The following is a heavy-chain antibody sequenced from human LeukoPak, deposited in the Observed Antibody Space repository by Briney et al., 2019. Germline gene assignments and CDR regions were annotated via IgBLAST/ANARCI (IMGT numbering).Heavy chain of an antibody. D-gene: IGHD3-22*01. Sequence: GGSLRLSCAASGFTFSSYAMSWVRQAPGKGLEWVSAISGSGGSTYYADSVKGRFNISRDNSKNTLYLQMNSLRAEDTAVYYCAKVYGYYDSSGYYLEGYFDYWGQGTLVTVSS. CDR1: GFTFSSYA. CDR3: AKVYGYYDSSGYYLEGYFDY. V-gene: IGHV3-23*01. J-gene: IGHJ4*02. CDR2: ISGSGGST.